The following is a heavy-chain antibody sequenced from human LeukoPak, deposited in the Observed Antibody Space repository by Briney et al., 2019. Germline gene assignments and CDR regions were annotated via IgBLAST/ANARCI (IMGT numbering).Heavy chain of an antibody. V-gene: IGHV4-39*07. J-gene: IGHJ5*02. Sequence: SETLSLTCTVSGASISSSTYYWGWVRQPPGKGLEWIGSMQYSENSYYNPSLESRVTVSVDTSKNQFSLKLSSVTAADTAVYYCARAHSITICGVVMYTWFDPWGQGTLVTVSS. CDR3: ARAHSITICGVVMYTWFDP. CDR1: GASISSSTYY. CDR2: MQYSENS. D-gene: IGHD3-3*01.